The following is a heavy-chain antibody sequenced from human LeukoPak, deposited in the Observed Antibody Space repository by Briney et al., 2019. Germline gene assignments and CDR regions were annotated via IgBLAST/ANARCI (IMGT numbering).Heavy chain of an antibody. CDR3: AKDSIHKYRSGPYYFDY. J-gene: IGHJ4*02. V-gene: IGHV3-23*01. CDR1: GFTFSSYW. CDR2: ISGSGGST. Sequence: PGGSLRLSCAASGFTFSSYWMSWVRQAPGKGLEWVSAISGSGGSTYYADSVKGRFTISRDNSKNTLYLQMNSLRAEDTAVYYCAKDSIHKYRSGPYYFDYWGQGTLVTVSS. D-gene: IGHD3-3*01.